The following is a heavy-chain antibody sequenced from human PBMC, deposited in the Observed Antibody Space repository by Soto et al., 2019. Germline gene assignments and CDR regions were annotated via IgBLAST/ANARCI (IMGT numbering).Heavy chain of an antibody. CDR3: ARVLGRRVRGVIEPPPQLYGVDV. V-gene: IGHV6-1*01. D-gene: IGHD3-10*01. CDR1: GDSVSSNSAA. J-gene: IGHJ6*02. CDR2: TYYRSKWYN. Sequence: SQTLSLTCAISGDSVSSNSAAWNWIRQSPSRGLEWLGRTYYRSKWYNDYAVSVKSRITINPDTSKNQFSLQLNSVTPEDTAVYYCARVLGRRVRGVIEPPPQLYGVDVWGQGTT.